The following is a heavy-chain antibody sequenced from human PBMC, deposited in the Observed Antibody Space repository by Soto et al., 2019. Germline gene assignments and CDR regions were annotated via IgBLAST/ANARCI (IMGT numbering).Heavy chain of an antibody. Sequence: QVQLVESGGGVVQPGRSLRLSCVASGFTFSSYGMHWVRQAPGKGLEWVAVIAYDGSNKYYADSVKGRFTISRDNSKNALDXQMNSLRAEDTAVYYCAKDNCVSTSCYRLYNWFDPWGQGTLVTVSS. CDR2: IAYDGSNK. J-gene: IGHJ5*02. V-gene: IGHV3-30*18. CDR1: GFTFSSYG. CDR3: AKDNCVSTSCYRLYNWFDP. D-gene: IGHD2-2*01.